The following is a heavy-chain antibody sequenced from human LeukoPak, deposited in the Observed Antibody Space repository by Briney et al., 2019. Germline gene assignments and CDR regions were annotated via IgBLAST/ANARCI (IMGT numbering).Heavy chain of an antibody. J-gene: IGHJ4*02. CDR1: GFPFSSYW. V-gene: IGHV3-7*01. CDR2: IKQDGSKK. D-gene: IGHD1-26*01. CDR3: AKDRGEGAPFDY. Sequence: PGGSLRLSCVASGFPFSSYWMTWVRQAPGKGLEWVANIKQDGSKKSYVDSVKGRFTTSRDNSKNTLYLQMNSLRAEDTAVYYCAKDRGEGAPFDYWGQGTLVTVSS.